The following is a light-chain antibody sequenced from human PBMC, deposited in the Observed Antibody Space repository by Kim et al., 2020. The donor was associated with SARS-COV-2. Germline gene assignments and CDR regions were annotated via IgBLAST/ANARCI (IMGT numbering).Light chain of an antibody. CDR2: YDS. V-gene: IGLV3-21*04. J-gene: IGLJ1*01. Sequence: PGKTARITCGGNNNGSKSVHWYQQEPGQAPVLVIYYDSDRPSGIPERFSGSNSGNTATLTISRVEAGDEADYYCQVWDSSSDHPGVFGTGTKVTVL. CDR3: QVWDSSSDHPGV. CDR1: NNGSKS.